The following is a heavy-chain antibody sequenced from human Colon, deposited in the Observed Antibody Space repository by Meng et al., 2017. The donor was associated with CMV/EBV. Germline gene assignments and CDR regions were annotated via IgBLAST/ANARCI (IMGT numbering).Heavy chain of an antibody. Sequence: GESLKISCAASGFTVSSNYMSWVRQAPGKGLEWISIIYRGGPTYYAESVKGRFTISRDNSQNTLYLQMNSLRAEDTAVYCCARSGPPYSDILGYFDYWGQGTLVTSPQ. J-gene: IGHJ4*02. CDR1: GFTVSSNY. D-gene: IGHD3-9*01. CDR3: ARSGPPYSDILGYFDY. V-gene: IGHV3-53*01. CDR2: IYRGGPT.